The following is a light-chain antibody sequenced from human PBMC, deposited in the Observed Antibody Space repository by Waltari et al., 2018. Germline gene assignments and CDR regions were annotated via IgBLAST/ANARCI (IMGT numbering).Light chain of an antibody. J-gene: IGKJ1*01. CDR1: QVIRND. V-gene: IGKV1-6*01. Sequence: AIQMTQSPSSLSASVRDRVTLTCLASQVIRNDLGWYQQKPGKAPKLLIYSASSLQSGVPSRFRGSGSGTDFTLTISSLQPEDVATYYCLQDYDYPWTFGQGTKVEIE. CDR3: LQDYDYPWT. CDR2: SAS.